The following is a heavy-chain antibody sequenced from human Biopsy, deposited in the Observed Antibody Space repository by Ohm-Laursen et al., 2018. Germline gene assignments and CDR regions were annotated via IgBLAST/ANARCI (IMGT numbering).Heavy chain of an antibody. Sequence: GSLRLSCSASGFNFSTYGMVWVRQAPGSGLEWVSAIIGSGDKTYYAGSAEGRFTISRDNSENTLLLQLNSVRAEDTAIYYCARSRGWYDYWGQGTLVTVSS. CDR1: GFNFSTYG. CDR3: ARSRGWYDY. V-gene: IGHV3-23*01. J-gene: IGHJ4*02. CDR2: IIGSGDKT. D-gene: IGHD6-19*01.